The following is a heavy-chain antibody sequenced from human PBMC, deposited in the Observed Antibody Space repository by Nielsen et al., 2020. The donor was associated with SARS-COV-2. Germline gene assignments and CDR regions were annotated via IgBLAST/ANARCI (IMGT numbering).Heavy chain of an antibody. Sequence: GSLRLSSGVSGGAFSGYRWTWVRQSPGKGLEWLGEINDSGTTNYNPPLTGRVSISQDASKRQLSLKLSSVTAADTAVYYCARVAGGAYCGGDCYPDYWGQGTLVTVSS. CDR1: GGAFSGYR. D-gene: IGHD2-21*02. CDR2: INDSGTT. CDR3: ARVAGGAYCGGDCYPDY. V-gene: IGHV4-34*01. J-gene: IGHJ4*02.